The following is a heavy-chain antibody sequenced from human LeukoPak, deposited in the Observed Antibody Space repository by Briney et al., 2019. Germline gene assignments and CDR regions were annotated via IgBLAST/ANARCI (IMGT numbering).Heavy chain of an antibody. J-gene: IGHJ4*02. CDR1: GGSISSSNW. Sequence: SETLSLTCAVSGGSISSSNWWSWVRQPPGKGLEWIGEIYHSGSTNYNPSLKSRVTISVDKSKNQFSLKLSSVTAADTAVYYCARDAVGYSYGPDYWGQGTLVTVSS. D-gene: IGHD5-18*01. V-gene: IGHV4-4*02. CDR3: ARDAVGYSYGPDY. CDR2: IYHSGST.